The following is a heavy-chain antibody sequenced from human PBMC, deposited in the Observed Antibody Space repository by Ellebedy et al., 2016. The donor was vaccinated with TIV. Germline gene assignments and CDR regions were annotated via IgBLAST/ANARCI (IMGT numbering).Heavy chain of an antibody. J-gene: IGHJ4*02. Sequence: ASVKVSCKASGYTFTSYYMHWVRQAPGQGLEWMGIINPSSGSTSYAQKFQGRVTMTRDTSTSTVYMELSSLRSEDTAVYYCARRTGVAVGATPFDYWGQGTLVTVSS. D-gene: IGHD1-26*01. CDR3: ARRTGVAVGATPFDY. CDR1: GYTFTSYY. CDR2: INPSSGST. V-gene: IGHV1-46*01.